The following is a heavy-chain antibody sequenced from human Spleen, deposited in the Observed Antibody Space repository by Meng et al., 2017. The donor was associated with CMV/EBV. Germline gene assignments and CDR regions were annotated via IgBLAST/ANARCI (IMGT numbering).Heavy chain of an antibody. J-gene: IGHJ3*02. CDR2: IIPIFGTA. D-gene: IGHD6-13*01. Sequence: ISWVRQAPGQGLEWMGGIIPIFGTANYAQKFQGRVTITTDESTSTAYMELSSLRSEDTAVYYCARALVYVKGSSSWSTGLDYDAFDIWGQGTMVTVSS. V-gene: IGHV1-69*05. CDR3: ARALVYVKGSSSWSTGLDYDAFDI.